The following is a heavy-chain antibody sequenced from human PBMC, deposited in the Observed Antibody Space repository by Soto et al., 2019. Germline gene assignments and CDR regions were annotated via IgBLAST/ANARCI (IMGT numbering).Heavy chain of an antibody. CDR1: GGAFGSYA. V-gene: IGHV1-69*01. D-gene: IGHD5-12*01. CDR3: TRHRGYSSGYWGQDF. J-gene: IGHJ4*02. CDR2: IIPMFDTT. Sequence: QVQLVQSGAEVKKPGSSVKVSCKASGGAFGSYAINWVRQAPGQGLEWMGGIIPMFDTTNYAQRFQGRVTVTADESTSTVYLELTRLRSDDTAMYYCTRHRGYSSGYWGQDFWGQGTLVIVSS.